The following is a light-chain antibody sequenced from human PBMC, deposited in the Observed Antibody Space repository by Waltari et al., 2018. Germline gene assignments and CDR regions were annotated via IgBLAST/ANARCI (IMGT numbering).Light chain of an antibody. CDR2: DVT. CDR1: SSDVGGYDY. Sequence: QSALTQPRSVSGSPGQSVTISCTGTSSDVGGYDYVSWYQHHPGKAPKLMICDVTKRPSGVPDRFSGSKSGNTASLTISGLQAEDEADYYCCSYAGSYTHVVFGRGTKLTVL. CDR3: CSYAGSYTHVV. V-gene: IGLV2-11*01. J-gene: IGLJ2*01.